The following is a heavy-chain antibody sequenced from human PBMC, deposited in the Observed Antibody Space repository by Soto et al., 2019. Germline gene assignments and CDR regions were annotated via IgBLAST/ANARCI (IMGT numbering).Heavy chain of an antibody. CDR1: GYSFTRYG. Sequence: QVQLVQSGAEVKKPGASVKVSCKASGYSFTRYGISWVRQAPGQGLEWMGWISGYNANTNYPENLQGRVTMTTDTSTSTAYMEVRNLISDDTAVYSCARMADVPYYYYGLDVWGQGTTVTVSS. CDR3: ARMADVPYYYYGLDV. D-gene: IGHD6-6*01. V-gene: IGHV1-18*01. J-gene: IGHJ6*02. CDR2: ISGYNANT.